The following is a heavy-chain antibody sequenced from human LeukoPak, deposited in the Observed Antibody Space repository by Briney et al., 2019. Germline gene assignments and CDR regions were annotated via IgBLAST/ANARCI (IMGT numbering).Heavy chain of an antibody. CDR2: ISYDGSNK. J-gene: IGHJ6*02. D-gene: IGHD6-6*01. V-gene: IGHV3-30*18. CDR3: EKAKRYSSSSSRYYYYYGMDV. Sequence: GGSLRLSCAASGFTFSSYGMHWVRQAPGKGLEWVAVISYDGSNKYYADSVKGRFTISRDDSKNTLYLQMNSLRAEDTAVYYCEKAKRYSSSSSRYYYYYGMDVWGQGTTVTVSS. CDR1: GFTFSSYG.